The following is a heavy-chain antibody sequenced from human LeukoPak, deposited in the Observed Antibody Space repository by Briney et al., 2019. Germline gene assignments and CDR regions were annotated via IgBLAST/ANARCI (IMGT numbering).Heavy chain of an antibody. V-gene: IGHV3-21*01. J-gene: IGHJ4*02. CDR2: ISSSSGYI. Sequence: PGGSLRLSCAASGFTFSSYSMNWVRQAPGKGLEWVSSISSSSGYIYYADSVKGRFTISRDNAKNSLYLQMNSLRAEDTAVYYCAGDPGGFQLPYYFDYWGQGTLVTVSS. CDR3: AGDPGGFQLPYYFDY. D-gene: IGHD2-2*01. CDR1: GFTFSSYS.